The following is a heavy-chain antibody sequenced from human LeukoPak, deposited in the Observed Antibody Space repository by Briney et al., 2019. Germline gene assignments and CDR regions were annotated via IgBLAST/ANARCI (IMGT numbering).Heavy chain of an antibody. CDR1: GFTFNTHG. J-gene: IGHJ1*01. V-gene: IGHV3-30*02. D-gene: IGHD6-13*01. CDR3: AKWGFIAPTGAAIRESFYH. CDR2: VEHDGSK. Sequence: GGSLRLSCVTSGFTFNTHGMHWVRQAPGKGLEWVAFVEHDGSKKYLDSVKGRFTISRDNSDKTLYLEMNSLRADDTALYYCAKWGFIAPTGAAIRESFYHWGRGTLVTVSS.